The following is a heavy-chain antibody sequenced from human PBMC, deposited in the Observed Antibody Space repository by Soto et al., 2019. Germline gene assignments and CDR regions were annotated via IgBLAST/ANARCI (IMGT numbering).Heavy chain of an antibody. CDR2: IIPIFGST. CDR1: GGTFSSYA. CDR3: ARDGLGGYYYGSGSYYNHLTYYYYGMDV. V-gene: IGHV1-69*06. J-gene: IGHJ6*02. Sequence: ASVKVSCKASGGTFSSYAISWVRQAPGQGLEWMGGIIPIFGSTNYAQKFQGWVTMTGDTSTSTAYMELSRLRSDDTAVYYCARDGLGGYYYGSGSYYNHLTYYYYGMDVWGQGTTVTVSS. D-gene: IGHD3-10*01.